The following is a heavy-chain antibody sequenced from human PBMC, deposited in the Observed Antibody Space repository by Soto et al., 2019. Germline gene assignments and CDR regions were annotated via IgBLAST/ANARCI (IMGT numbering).Heavy chain of an antibody. D-gene: IGHD4-4*01. CDR1: GFTVSSDY. CDR3: ASNGRYSNYYYMDV. CDR2: IYSGGST. V-gene: IGHV3-66*01. Sequence: GGSLRLSCAASGFTVSSDYMSWVRQAPGKGLEWVSVIYSGGSTYYADSVKGRFTISRDNSKNTLYLQMNSLRAEDTAVYYCASNGRYSNYYYMDVWGKGTTVTVSS. J-gene: IGHJ6*03.